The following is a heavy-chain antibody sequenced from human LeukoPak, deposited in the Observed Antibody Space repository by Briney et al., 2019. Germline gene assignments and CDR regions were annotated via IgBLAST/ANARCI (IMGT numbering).Heavy chain of an antibody. D-gene: IGHD5-18*01. Sequence: GGSLRLSCAASGFTFSRYAMSWVRQAPGTGLEWVSGISGSGDTYNADSVKGRFSISRDNSKNALHLQMNSLRTEDTAVYYCAKPLGYSYGVDAFDVWGQGTMVTVSS. J-gene: IGHJ3*01. CDR1: GFTFSRYA. CDR2: ISGSGDT. CDR3: AKPLGYSYGVDAFDV. V-gene: IGHV3-23*01.